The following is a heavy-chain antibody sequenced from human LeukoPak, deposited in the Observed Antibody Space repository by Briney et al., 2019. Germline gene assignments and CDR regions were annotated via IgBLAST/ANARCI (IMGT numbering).Heavy chain of an antibody. Sequence: TSETLSLTCTVSGASISSQFWSWVRQPPGKRPEYIGYMSYSGNTNYDPSLKSRVTISLDTSKNQFSLKLSSLTAADTAVYYCARFSSGSNWFDAWGQGTLVTVSS. CDR3: ARFSSGSNWFDA. V-gene: IGHV4-59*11. J-gene: IGHJ5*02. CDR1: GASISSQF. CDR2: MSYSGNT.